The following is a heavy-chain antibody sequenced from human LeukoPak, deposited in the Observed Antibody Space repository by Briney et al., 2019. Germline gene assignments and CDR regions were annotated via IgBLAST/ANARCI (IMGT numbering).Heavy chain of an antibody. CDR3: ARAPPYYDILFSLDY. CDR1: GYTFTSYG. V-gene: IGHV1-18*01. J-gene: IGHJ4*02. Sequence: ASVKVSCKASGYTFTSYGISWVRQAPGQGLEWMGWISAYNGNTNYAQKLQGRVTMTTDTSTSTAYMELRSLRSDDTAVYYCARAPPYYDILFSLDYWGQGTLVTVSS. D-gene: IGHD3-9*01. CDR2: ISAYNGNT.